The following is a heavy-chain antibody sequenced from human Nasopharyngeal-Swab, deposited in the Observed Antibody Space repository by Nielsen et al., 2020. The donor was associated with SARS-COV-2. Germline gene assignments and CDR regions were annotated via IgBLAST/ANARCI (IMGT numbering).Heavy chain of an antibody. Sequence: WVRQAPGQGLEWMGWINTNTGNPTYAQGFTGRFVFSLDTSVSTAYLQISSLKAEDTAVYYCASAHYGGTWVVPPWIWGQGTMVTVSS. D-gene: IGHD4-23*01. CDR3: ASAHYGGTWVVPPWI. CDR2: INTNTGNP. J-gene: IGHJ3*02. V-gene: IGHV7-4-1*02.